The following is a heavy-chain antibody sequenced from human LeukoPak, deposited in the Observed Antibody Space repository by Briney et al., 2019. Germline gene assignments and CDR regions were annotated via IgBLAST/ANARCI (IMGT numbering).Heavy chain of an antibody. CDR2: IRYDGSNK. V-gene: IGHV3-30*02. D-gene: IGHD3-22*01. J-gene: IGHJ3*02. Sequence: PGGSLRLSCAASGFTFSSYGMHWVRQAPGKGLEWVAFIRYDGSNKYYADSVKGRFTISRDNSKNTLYLQMNSLRAEDTAVYYCASEGTHYYDSSGEAFDIWGQGTMVTVSS. CDR1: GFTFSSYG. CDR3: ASEGTHYYDSSGEAFDI.